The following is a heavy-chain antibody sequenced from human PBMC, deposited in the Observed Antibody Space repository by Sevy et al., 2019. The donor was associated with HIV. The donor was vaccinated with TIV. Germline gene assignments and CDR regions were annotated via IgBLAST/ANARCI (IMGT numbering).Heavy chain of an antibody. Sequence: SETLSLTCTVFGGSISAYYWSWIRQSPGKGLEYIGYIYYTGSTYYNPSLKSRVTISIDTSKNQFSLRLTSVTAADTAMYYYARAPPVRSGDDSLNWFDPWGQGTLVTVSS. CDR2: IYYTGST. CDR1: GGSISAYY. D-gene: IGHD5-12*01. V-gene: IGHV4-59*01. CDR3: ARAPPVRSGDDSLNWFDP. J-gene: IGHJ5*02.